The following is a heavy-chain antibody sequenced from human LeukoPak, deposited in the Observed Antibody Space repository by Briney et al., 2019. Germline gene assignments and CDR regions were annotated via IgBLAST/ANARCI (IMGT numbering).Heavy chain of an antibody. Sequence: MASETLSLTCTVSGGSISNYYWSWIRQPPGKGLEWIGCIYYTGSTNYNPSLESRVTISVDTSKNQFSLKLTSVTAADTAVYYCARGGWSLDYWGQGTLVTVSS. CDR3: ARGGWSLDY. J-gene: IGHJ4*02. V-gene: IGHV4-59*01. CDR1: GGSISNYY. CDR2: IYYTGST. D-gene: IGHD6-19*01.